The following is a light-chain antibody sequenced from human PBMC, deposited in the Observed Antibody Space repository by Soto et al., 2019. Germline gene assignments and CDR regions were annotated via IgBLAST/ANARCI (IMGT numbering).Light chain of an antibody. V-gene: IGKV3-20*01. CDR2: GAS. CDR3: QQYGSSPRT. Sequence: EIVLTQSPGTLSLSPGERATLSCRASQSVSSSYLAWYQQKPGQAPRLPTYGASSRATGIPDRFSGSGSGTDFTLTISRLEPEDFAVYYCQQYGSSPRTFGGGTKVEIK. J-gene: IGKJ4*01. CDR1: QSVSSSY.